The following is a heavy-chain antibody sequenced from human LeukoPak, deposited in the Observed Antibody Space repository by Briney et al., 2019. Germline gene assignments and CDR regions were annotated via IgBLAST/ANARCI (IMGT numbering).Heavy chain of an antibody. Sequence: SETLSLTCAVYGGSFSGYYWSWIRQPPGKGLEWIGEINHSGSTNYNPSLKSRVTISVDTPKNQFSLKLSSVTAADTAVYYCARSPAGGSGYYYRHWFDPWGQGTLVTVSS. CDR2: INHSGST. D-gene: IGHD3-22*01. CDR3: ARSPAGGSGYYYRHWFDP. V-gene: IGHV4-34*01. J-gene: IGHJ5*02. CDR1: GGSFSGYY.